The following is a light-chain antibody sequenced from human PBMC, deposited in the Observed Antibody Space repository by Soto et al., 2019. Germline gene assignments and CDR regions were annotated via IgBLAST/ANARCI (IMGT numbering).Light chain of an antibody. V-gene: IGKV3-20*01. J-gene: IGKJ4*01. CDR1: QSVSTSY. CDR3: QQYGSVPLT. CDR2: CAS. Sequence: EIVLTQSPGTLSLSPGERATLSCRASQSVSTSYLAWYQQQPGQAPRLLIYCASSRATGIPDRFSGSGSGADFTLTISRLEPEDFAVYYCQQYGSVPLTFGGGTKVEIK.